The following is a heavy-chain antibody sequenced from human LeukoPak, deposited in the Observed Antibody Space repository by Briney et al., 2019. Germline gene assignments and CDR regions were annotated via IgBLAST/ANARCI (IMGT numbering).Heavy chain of an antibody. V-gene: IGHV3-23*01. CDR3: AKDLGRYRNNYFDY. CDR1: GFTFNSYA. Sequence: HPGGSLRLSCAASGFTFNSYAMGWVRQAPEKGLEWVATISGSGGGTYYADSVKGRFTISRDDSKNTLYLQMNSLRAEDTAVYYCAKDLGRYRNNYFDYWGQGTLVTVSS. D-gene: IGHD1-26*01. CDR2: ISGSGGGT. J-gene: IGHJ4*02.